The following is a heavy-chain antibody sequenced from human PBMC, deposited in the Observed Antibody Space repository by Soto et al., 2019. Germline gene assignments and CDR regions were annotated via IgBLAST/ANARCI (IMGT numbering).Heavy chain of an antibody. CDR3: ASSSGGSYYDY. V-gene: IGHV4-31*03. D-gene: IGHD2-15*01. Sequence: SETLSLTCTVSGGSISSGGYYWSWIRQHPGKGLEWIGYIYYSGSTYYNPSLKSRATISVDTSKNQIYLKLSYVTAADTAVYYCASSSGGSYYDYWGQGTLVT. CDR1: GGSISSGGYY. CDR2: IYYSGST. J-gene: IGHJ4*02.